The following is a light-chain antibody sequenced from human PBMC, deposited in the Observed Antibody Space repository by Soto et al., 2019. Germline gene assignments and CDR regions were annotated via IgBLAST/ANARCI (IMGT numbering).Light chain of an antibody. CDR3: QQYDNSPRWT. CDR1: QSVSFSY. J-gene: IGKJ1*01. V-gene: IGKV3-20*01. Sequence: EIVLTQSPGTLSLSPGERATLSCRASQSVSFSYLAWYQQKPGQAPRLLIYGPSTRAPGIPERFSGSGSGTDFPLTISRLEPEDSAVYYCQQYDNSPRWTFGQGTKVEIK. CDR2: GPS.